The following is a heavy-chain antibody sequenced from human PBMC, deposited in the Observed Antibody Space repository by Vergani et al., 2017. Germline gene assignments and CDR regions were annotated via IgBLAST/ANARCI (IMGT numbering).Heavy chain of an antibody. Sequence: QVQLVESGGGVVQPGRSLRLSCAASGFTFNQYGMHWVRQAPGKGLEWVAVTWYDGNNKQYADSVKCRFTISRDNSKSTMYLQMNSLRDEDTGVYYCARDLRLLYNRFDPWGQGTLVTVS. CDR3: ARDLRLLYNRFDP. D-gene: IGHD1-14*01. CDR2: TWYDGNNK. V-gene: IGHV3-33*01. CDR1: GFTFNQYG. J-gene: IGHJ5*02.